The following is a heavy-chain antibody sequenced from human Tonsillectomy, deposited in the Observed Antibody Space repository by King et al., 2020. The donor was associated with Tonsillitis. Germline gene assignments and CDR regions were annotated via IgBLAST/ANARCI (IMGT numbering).Heavy chain of an antibody. CDR2: INPNSGGT. CDR1: GYTLTGYY. V-gene: IGHV1-2*02. D-gene: IGHD6-19*01. CDR3: ARDLPARISVPGTPLNAFDV. J-gene: IGHJ3*01. Sequence: VQLVESGAEVKKPGASVKVSCKASGYTLTGYYMHWVRQTPGQGLEWMGWINPNSGGTNYAQKFQGRVTMTRDTSINTAYMELSRLRSDDTAVYYCARDLPARISVPGTPLNAFDVWGQGTMVTVSS.